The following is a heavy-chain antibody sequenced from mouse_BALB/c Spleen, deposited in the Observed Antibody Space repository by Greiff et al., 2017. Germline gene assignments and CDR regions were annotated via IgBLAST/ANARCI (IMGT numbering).Heavy chain of an antibody. J-gene: IGHJ4*01. CDR1: GYTFTDYN. CDR3: ERDDYAYAMDY. Sequence: EVQLQQSGPELVKPGASVKIPCKASGYTFTDYNMDWVKQSHGKSLEWIGDINPNNGGTNYNQKFKGKATLTVDKSSSTAYMELRSLTSEDTAVYYCERDDYAYAMDYWGQGTSVTVSS. V-gene: IGHV1-18*01. CDR2: INPNNGGT. D-gene: IGHD2-13*01.